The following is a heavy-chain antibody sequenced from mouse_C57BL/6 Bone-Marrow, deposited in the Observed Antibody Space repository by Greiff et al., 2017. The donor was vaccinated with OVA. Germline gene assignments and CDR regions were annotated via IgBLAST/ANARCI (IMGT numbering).Heavy chain of an antibody. D-gene: IGHD2-5*01. CDR3: ASPYSTNPFAY. J-gene: IGHJ3*01. V-gene: IGHV1-50*01. Sequence: QVQLQQSGAELVKPGASVKLSCKASGYTFTSYWMQWVKQRPGQGLEWIGEIDPSDSYTNYNQKFKGKATLTVDTSSSTAYMQLSSLTSEDSAVYYCASPYSTNPFAYWGQGTLVTVSA. CDR1: GYTFTSYW. CDR2: IDPSDSYT.